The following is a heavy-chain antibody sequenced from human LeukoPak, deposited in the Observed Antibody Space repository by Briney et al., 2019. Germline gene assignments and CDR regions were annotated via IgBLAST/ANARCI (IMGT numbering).Heavy chain of an antibody. CDR3: ARIYSRTGFDP. D-gene: IGHD1-26*01. CDR2: ISGSGGST. J-gene: IGHJ5*02. Sequence: GGSLRLSCAASGFTLSSYAMSWVRQAPGKGLEWVSTISGSGGSTYYADSVKGRFTISRDNSKNTLYLQMNSLRAEDTAVYYCARIYSRTGFDPWGQGTLVTVSS. CDR1: GFTLSSYA. V-gene: IGHV3-23*01.